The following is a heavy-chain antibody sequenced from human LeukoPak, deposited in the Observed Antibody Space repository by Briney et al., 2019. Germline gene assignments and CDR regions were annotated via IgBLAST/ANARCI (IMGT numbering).Heavy chain of an antibody. CDR1: GGSISSYY. Sequence: SETLSLTCTVSGGSISSYYWSWIRQPPGKGLEWIGYIYYSGSTNYNPSLKSRVTISVDTSKNQFSLKLSSVTAADTAVYYCAGGYPSRRSDYWGQGTLVTVSS. J-gene: IGHJ4*02. D-gene: IGHD1-26*01. CDR3: AGGYPSRRSDY. V-gene: IGHV4-59*01. CDR2: IYYSGST.